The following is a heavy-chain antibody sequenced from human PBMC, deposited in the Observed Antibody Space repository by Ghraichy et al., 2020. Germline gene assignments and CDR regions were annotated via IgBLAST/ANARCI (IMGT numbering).Heavy chain of an antibody. D-gene: IGHD3-3*01. Sequence: GGSLRLSCAASGFTFSSYAMSWVRQAPGKGLEWVSAISGSGGSTYYADSVKGRFTISRDNSKNTLYLQMNSLRAEDTAVYYCAKPPSYYDFWSGYSIFDYWGQGTLVTVSS. V-gene: IGHV3-23*01. J-gene: IGHJ4*02. CDR2: ISGSGGST. CDR1: GFTFSSYA. CDR3: AKPPSYYDFWSGYSIFDY.